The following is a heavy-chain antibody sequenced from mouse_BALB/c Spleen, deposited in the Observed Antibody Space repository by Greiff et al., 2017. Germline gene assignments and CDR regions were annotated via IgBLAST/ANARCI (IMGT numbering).Heavy chain of an antibody. V-gene: IGHV5-6*01. J-gene: IGHJ4*01. Sequence: EVHLVESGGDLVKPGGSLKLSCAASGFTFSSYGMSWVRQTPDKRLEWVATISSGGSYTYYPDSVKGRFTISRDNAKNTLYLQMSSLKSEDTAMYYCARLYRYDNYDAMDYWGQGTSVTVSS. D-gene: IGHD2-14*01. CDR2: ISSGGSYT. CDR1: GFTFSSYG. CDR3: ARLYRYDNYDAMDY.